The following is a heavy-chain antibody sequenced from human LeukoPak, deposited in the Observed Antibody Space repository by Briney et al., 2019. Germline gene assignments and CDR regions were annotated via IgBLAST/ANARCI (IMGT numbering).Heavy chain of an antibody. V-gene: IGHV4-4*07. CDR2: IYTSGST. J-gene: IGHJ4*02. D-gene: IGHD3-9*01. CDR3: ARDHYDILTGYYTTTLLFDY. CDR1: GGSISSYY. Sequence: PSETLSLTCTVSGGSISSYYWSWIRQPAGKGLEWIGRIYTSGSTNYNPSLKSRVTMSVDTSKNQFSLKLSSVTAADTAVYYCARDHYDILTGYYTTTLLFDYWGQGTLVTVSS.